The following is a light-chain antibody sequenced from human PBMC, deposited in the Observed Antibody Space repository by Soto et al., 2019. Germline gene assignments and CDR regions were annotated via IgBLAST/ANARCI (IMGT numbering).Light chain of an antibody. CDR3: QQYGNSPIT. CDR1: QSISSNY. Sequence: EIELTQSPGTLSLSPGERATLPCRASQSISSNYLAWYQQKPGQAPRLLIYDASSRATGIPDRFSGSGSGTDFTLTISRLEPEDFAVYHCQQYGNSPITFGQGTRLEIK. J-gene: IGKJ5*01. V-gene: IGKV3-20*01. CDR2: DAS.